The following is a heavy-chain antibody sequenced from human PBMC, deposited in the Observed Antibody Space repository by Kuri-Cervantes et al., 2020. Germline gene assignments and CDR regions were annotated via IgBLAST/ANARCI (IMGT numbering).Heavy chain of an antibody. D-gene: IGHD6-13*01. J-gene: IGHJ4*02. V-gene: IGHV3-7*01. CDR1: GFTFSSYW. CDR3: AKAEIGSSSYY. CDR2: IKQDGSEK. Sequence: GGSLRLSCAAFGFTFSSYWMSWVRQAPGKGLEWVANIKQDGSEKYYVDSVKGRFTISRDNAKNSLYLQMNSLRAEDTAVYFCAKAEIGSSSYYWGQGTLVTVSS.